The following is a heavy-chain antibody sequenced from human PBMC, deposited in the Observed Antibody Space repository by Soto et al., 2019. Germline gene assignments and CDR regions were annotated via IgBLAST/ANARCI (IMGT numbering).Heavy chain of an antibody. CDR3: AKLYHYYDSSGYYSDAFDI. D-gene: IGHD3-22*01. Sequence: GGSLRLSCEASGFTFRSYAMIWVRQAPGKGLDWVSTISGSGHSSYDADSVKGRFTTSRDNSKNTLYLRLDSLRAEDTAVYYCAKLYHYYDSSGYYSDAFDIWGQGTLVTVSS. V-gene: IGHV3-23*01. CDR2: ISGSGHSS. J-gene: IGHJ3*02. CDR1: GFTFRSYA.